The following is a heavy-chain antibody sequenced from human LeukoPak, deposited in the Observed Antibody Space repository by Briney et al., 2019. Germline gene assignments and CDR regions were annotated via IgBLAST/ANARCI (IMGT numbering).Heavy chain of an antibody. J-gene: IGHJ4*02. D-gene: IGHD7-27*01. V-gene: IGHV3-15*07. CDR2: IKRKTDAGTT. CDR1: GFTFSDAW. CDR3: TTGNWGPY. Sequence: GGSLRLSCAASGFTFSDAWMNWVRQAPGKGLEWVGRIKRKTDAGTTDYAAPVKGRFTISRDDSKNTLYLQMNGLKTEDTAVYYCTTGNWGPYWGQGTLVTVSS.